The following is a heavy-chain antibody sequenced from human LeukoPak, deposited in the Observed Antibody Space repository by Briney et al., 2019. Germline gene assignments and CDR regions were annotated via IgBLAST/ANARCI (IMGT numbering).Heavy chain of an antibody. CDR1: GYTFTGYY. CDR2: INPNSGGT. J-gene: IGHJ4*02. D-gene: IGHD6-19*01. V-gene: IGHV1-2*02. CDR3: AREYSSGWYLYGY. Sequence: ASVKVSCKASGYTFTGYYMHWVRQAPGQGLEWMGWINPNSGGTNYAQKFQGRVTMTRDTSISTAYMELSRLRSDDTAAYYCAREYSSGWYLYGYWGQGTLVTVSS.